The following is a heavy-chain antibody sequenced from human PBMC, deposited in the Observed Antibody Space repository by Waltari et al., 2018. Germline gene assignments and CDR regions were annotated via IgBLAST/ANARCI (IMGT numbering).Heavy chain of an antibody. V-gene: IGHV1-8*01. CDR1: AYTFSTYD. Sequence: QVQLVQSGAEVKRPGASVKVSCKPSAYTFSTYDISWVRQAPGQGLEWMGWMSPNSGKSGYAQRFQSRVTLTRNSSISTAYMELSSLRSDDTAVYYCARRRGSYLANWFDTWGQGTLVTVSS. D-gene: IGHD1-26*01. J-gene: IGHJ5*02. CDR3: ARRRGSYLANWFDT. CDR2: MSPNSGKS.